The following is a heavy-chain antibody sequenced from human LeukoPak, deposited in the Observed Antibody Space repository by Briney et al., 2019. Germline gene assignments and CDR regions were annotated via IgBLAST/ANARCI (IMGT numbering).Heavy chain of an antibody. Sequence: SETLSLTCTVSGGSISSSSYYWGWIRQPPGKGLEWIGSIYYSGSTYYNPSLKSRVTISVDTSKNQFSLKLSSVTAADTAVYYCARHLEVRGVIIEETNWFDPWGQGTLVTVSS. CDR3: ARHLEVRGVIIEETNWFDP. CDR1: GGSISSSSYY. V-gene: IGHV4-39*01. D-gene: IGHD3-10*01. J-gene: IGHJ5*02. CDR2: IYYSGST.